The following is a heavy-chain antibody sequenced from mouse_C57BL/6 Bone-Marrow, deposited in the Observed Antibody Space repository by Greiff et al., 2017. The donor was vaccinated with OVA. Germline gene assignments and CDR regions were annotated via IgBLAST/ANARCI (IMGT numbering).Heavy chain of an antibody. J-gene: IGHJ3*01. CDR1: GFTFSSYG. CDR2: ISSGGSYT. V-gene: IGHV5-6*02. D-gene: IGHD2-4*01. Sequence: EVKLVESGGDLVKPGGSLKLSCAASGFTFSSYGMSWVRQTPDKRLEWVATISSGGSYTYYPDSVKGRFTISRDNAKNTLYLQMSSLKSEDTAMYYYARRERLRRGFAYWGQGTLVTVSA. CDR3: ARRERLRRGFAY.